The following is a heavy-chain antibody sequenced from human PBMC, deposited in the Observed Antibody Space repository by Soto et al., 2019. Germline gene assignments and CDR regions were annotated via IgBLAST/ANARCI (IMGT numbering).Heavy chain of an antibody. CDR1: GFTFSSYA. Sequence: EVQLLESGGGLVQPGGSLRLSCAASGFTFSSYAMSWVRQAPGKGLEWVSAISGSGGSTYYADSVKGRFTISRDNSKNTLYLQMNSLRAEDTAVYYCAKDQGAGYDFWSGYYTFDYWGQGTLVTVSS. V-gene: IGHV3-23*01. J-gene: IGHJ4*02. D-gene: IGHD3-3*01. CDR2: ISGSGGST. CDR3: AKDQGAGYDFWSGYYTFDY.